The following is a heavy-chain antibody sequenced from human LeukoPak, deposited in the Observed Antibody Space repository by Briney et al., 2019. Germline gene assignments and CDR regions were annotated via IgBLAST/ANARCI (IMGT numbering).Heavy chain of an antibody. CDR2: INPNSGGT. J-gene: IGHJ4*02. D-gene: IGHD3-3*01. CDR1: GYTFTGYY. CDR3: ARDRGSIYDFWSGYFFDY. V-gene: IGHV1-2*02. Sequence: ASVKVSCKASGYTFTGYYMHWVRQAPGQGLEWMGWINPNSGGTNYAQKFQGRVTMTRDTSISTAYMELSRLRSDDTAVYYCARDRGSIYDFWSGYFFDYWGQGTLVTVSS.